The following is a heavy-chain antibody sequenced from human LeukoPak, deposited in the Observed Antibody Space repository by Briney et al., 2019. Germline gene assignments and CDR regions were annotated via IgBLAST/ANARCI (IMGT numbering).Heavy chain of an antibody. CDR1: GFTFSSYN. V-gene: IGHV3-21*01. Sequence: GGSLRLSCAASGFTFSSYNMNWVRQAPGKGLEWVSSITSSSSYSYYADSVKGRFTISRDNAKNTLYLQMNSLRAEDTAVYYCARRSVVKDAFDIWGQGTMVTVSS. J-gene: IGHJ3*02. CDR3: ARRSVVKDAFDI. D-gene: IGHD2-21*01. CDR2: ITSSSSYS.